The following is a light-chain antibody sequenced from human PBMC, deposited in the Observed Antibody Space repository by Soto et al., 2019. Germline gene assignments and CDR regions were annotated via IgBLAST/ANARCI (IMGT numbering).Light chain of an antibody. V-gene: IGKV3-15*01. J-gene: IGKJ3*01. CDR3: QQSYSTPLFT. CDR1: QSVSSN. Sequence: DIVMTQSPATLSVSPGERATLSCRASQSVSSNLAWYQQKPGQAPRLLIYGASTRATDIPARFSGSGSGTDFTLTISSLQSEDFATYYCQQSYSTPLFTFGPGTKVDIK. CDR2: GAS.